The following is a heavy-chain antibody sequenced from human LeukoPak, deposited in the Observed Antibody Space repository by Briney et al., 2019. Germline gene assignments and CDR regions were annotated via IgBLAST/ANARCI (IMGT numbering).Heavy chain of an antibody. CDR2: ISYGGSNI. Sequence: GGSLRLSCAASGFTFSRYAMHWVRQAPGKGLEWVAVISYGGSNIYYADSVKGRSTISRDNSKNTLYLQMNSLRGEDTAVYYCAREEVGAIYFDYWGQGTLVTVSS. CDR1: GFTFSRYA. D-gene: IGHD1-26*01. CDR3: AREEVGAIYFDY. J-gene: IGHJ4*02. V-gene: IGHV3-30-3*01.